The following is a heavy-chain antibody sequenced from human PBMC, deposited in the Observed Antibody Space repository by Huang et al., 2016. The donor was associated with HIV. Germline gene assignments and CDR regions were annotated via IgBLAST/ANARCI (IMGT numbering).Heavy chain of an antibody. CDR1: GFSLSSSGVG. Sequence: QITLKESGPTLVKPRQTLTLTYTFSGFSLSSSGVGVGWIRQPPGKALEWLALIYWDDDKRYNPSLKNRLTITKDTSKNQVLLIMTNMDPVDTATYYCAHSWDYYGSGSLSGWFDPWGQGTLVTVSS. J-gene: IGHJ5*02. CDR3: AHSWDYYGSGSLSGWFDP. CDR2: IYWDDDK. V-gene: IGHV2-5*02. D-gene: IGHD3-10*01.